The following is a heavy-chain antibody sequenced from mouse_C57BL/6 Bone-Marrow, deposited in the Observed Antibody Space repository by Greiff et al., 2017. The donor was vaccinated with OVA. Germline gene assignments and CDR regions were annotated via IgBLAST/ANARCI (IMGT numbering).Heavy chain of an antibody. CDR1: GFNIKDDY. CDR3: TWGASSVAGFGH. CDR2: IDPENGDT. D-gene: IGHD3-1*01. J-gene: IGHJ2*01. Sequence: VQLKQSGAELVRPGASVKLSCTASGFNIKDDYMHWVKQRPEQGLEWIGWIDPENGDTEYASKFQGKATITADTSSNTAYLQLSSLTSEDTAVYFCTWGASSVAGFGHWGPGHTPPVSS. V-gene: IGHV14-4*01.